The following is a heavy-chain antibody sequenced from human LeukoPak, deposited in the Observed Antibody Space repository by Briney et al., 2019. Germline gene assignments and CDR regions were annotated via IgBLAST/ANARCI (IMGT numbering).Heavy chain of an antibody. CDR3: ARAQWIQLPEDY. CDR2: INAGNGNT. J-gene: IGHJ4*02. Sequence: ASVKVSCKASGYTFTSYAMHWVRQAPGQRLEWMGWINAGNGNTKYSQKFQGRVTISRDTSASTAYMELSSLRSEDTAVYYCARAQWIQLPEDYWGQGTLVTVSS. D-gene: IGHD5-18*01. CDR1: GYTFTSYA. V-gene: IGHV1-3*01.